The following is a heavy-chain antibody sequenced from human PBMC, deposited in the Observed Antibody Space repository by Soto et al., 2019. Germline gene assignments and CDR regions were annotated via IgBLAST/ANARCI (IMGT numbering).Heavy chain of an antibody. CDR3: ARDRPGSCTNGVCLSWYFEL. Sequence: GGSLRLSCAASGFTFSSYGMHWVRQAPGKGLEWVAVIWYDGSNKYYADSVKGRFTISRDNSKNTLYLQMNSLRSEDTAVYYCARDRPGSCTNGVCLSWYFELWGRGSLVTVSS. D-gene: IGHD2-8*01. CDR1: GFTFSSYG. CDR2: IWYDGSNK. V-gene: IGHV3-33*01. J-gene: IGHJ2*01.